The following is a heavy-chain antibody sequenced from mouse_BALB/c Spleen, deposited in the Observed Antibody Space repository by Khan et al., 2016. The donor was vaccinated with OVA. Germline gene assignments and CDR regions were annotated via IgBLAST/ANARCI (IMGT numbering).Heavy chain of an antibody. D-gene: IGHD2-3*01. CDR3: ARDDFYSLFAY. Sequence: QVQLQQSGPELVRPGVSVKISCKGSDYTFTDYLLHCVQQSYAKSTEWIGAVGTYNGNTNYNQKFKGKAIMTVDKSSSTAYLELARLTSEDSAIYYCARDDFYSLFAYWCQLTLVTVSA. V-gene: IGHV1S137*01. CDR2: VGTYNGNT. CDR1: DYTFTDYL. J-gene: IGHJ3*01.